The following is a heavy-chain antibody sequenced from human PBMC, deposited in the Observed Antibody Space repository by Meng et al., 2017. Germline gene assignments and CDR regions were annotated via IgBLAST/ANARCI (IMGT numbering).Heavy chain of an antibody. D-gene: IGHD6-13*01. CDR3: ATEGGYQDAFDI. V-gene: IGHV3-30*07. CDR2: IWYDGSNK. Sequence: GESLKISCAASGFTFSSYAMHWVRQAPGKGLEWVAVIWYDGSNKYYADSVKGRFTISRDNSKNTLYLQMNSLRAEDTAVYYCATEGGYQDAFDIWGQGTMVTVSS. J-gene: IGHJ3*02. CDR1: GFTFSSYA.